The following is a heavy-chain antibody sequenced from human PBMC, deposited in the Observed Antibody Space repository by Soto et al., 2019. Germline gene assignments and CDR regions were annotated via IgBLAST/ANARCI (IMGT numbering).Heavy chain of an antibody. Sequence: QVQLVQSGTEVKKPGASVKVSCKASGYTFTNYYMHWVRQAPGQGLEWVGIINPSGASTTNAQNLKGRVTLTRDTSTCTVYMELTSLRSEDTAVYYCARGVIAVTDYYFDYWGQGTLVTVSS. D-gene: IGHD6-19*01. CDR3: ARGVIAVTDYYFDY. J-gene: IGHJ4*02. CDR1: GYTFTNYY. V-gene: IGHV1-46*01. CDR2: INPSGAST.